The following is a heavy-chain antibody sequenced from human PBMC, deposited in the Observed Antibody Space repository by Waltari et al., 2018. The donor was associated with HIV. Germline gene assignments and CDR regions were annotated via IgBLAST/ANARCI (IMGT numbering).Heavy chain of an antibody. V-gene: IGHV3-21*01. J-gene: IGHJ3*02. CDR2: IAFSVNNI. D-gene: IGHD2-15*01. CDR1: GFSFSNYN. Sequence: EVQLVESGGGLVKPGGSLRLSCAASGFSFSNYNMNWVRQAPGKGLELVSAIAFSVNNIYYADSVKGRFSVARDNAKNSLYLQMSSLRAEDTAIYYCARDLFCSGGTCYRYDVFNIWGQGTMVTVSS. CDR3: ARDLFCSGGTCYRYDVFNI.